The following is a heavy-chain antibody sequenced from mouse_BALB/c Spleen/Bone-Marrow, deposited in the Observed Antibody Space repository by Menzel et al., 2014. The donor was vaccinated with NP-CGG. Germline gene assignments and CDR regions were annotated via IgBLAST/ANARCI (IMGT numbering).Heavy chain of an antibody. CDR1: GFTFSTYA. J-gene: IGHJ4*01. V-gene: IGHV5-9-3*01. CDR2: ISSGGSYT. CDR3: ARQDSYALDS. Sequence: EVQVVESGGTLVKPGGSLKLSCAASGFTFSTYAMSWVRQTPEKRLEWVGTISSGGSYTYYPDSVKGRFTISRDNAKNTLYLQMSRLGSEDTAMYYCARQDSYALDSWGQGISVTVSS.